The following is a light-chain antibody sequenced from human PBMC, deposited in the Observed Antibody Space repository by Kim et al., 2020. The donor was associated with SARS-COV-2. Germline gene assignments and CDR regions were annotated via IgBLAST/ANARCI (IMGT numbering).Light chain of an antibody. CDR3: QQYVSSPIT. CDR1: QSVSSSY. J-gene: IGKJ5*01. V-gene: IGKV3-20*01. CDR2: GAS. Sequence: SPGERGNLSCRASQSVSSSYLAGYQQKPGQAPRLLIYGASSRATGIPDRFSGSGSGTDFTLTISRLEPEDFAVYYCQQYVSSPITFGQGTRLEIK.